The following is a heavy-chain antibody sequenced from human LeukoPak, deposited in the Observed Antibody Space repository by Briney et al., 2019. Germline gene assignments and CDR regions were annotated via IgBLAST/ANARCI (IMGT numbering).Heavy chain of an antibody. CDR3: ARGYYGSGSYHWFDP. J-gene: IGHJ5*02. Sequence: SETLSLTCAVYGGSFSGYYWSWIRQPPGKGLEWIGEINHSGSTNYNPSLKSRVTISVDTSKNQFSLELSSVTAADTAVYYCARGYYGSGSYHWFDPWGQGTLVTVSS. D-gene: IGHD3-10*01. V-gene: IGHV4-34*01. CDR1: GGSFSGYY. CDR2: INHSGST.